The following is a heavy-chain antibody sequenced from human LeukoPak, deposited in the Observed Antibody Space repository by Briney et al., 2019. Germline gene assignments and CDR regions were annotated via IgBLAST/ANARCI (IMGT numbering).Heavy chain of an antibody. V-gene: IGHV3-7*01. Sequence: HPGGSLRLSCAASGFTFTTYWLGWVRQPPGKGREWVANIKQDGTEKYYVDSVRGRFTMSRDNAKNSLYLQMNPLRVEDTAIYYCVRVALYYYGPESYYFFEHWGQGTSLTASS. CDR2: IKQDGTEK. D-gene: IGHD3-10*01. J-gene: IGHJ4*02. CDR3: VRVALYYYGPESYYFFEH. CDR1: GFTFTTYW.